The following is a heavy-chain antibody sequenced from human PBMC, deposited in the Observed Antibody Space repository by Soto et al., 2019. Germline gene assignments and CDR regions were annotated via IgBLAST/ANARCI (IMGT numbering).Heavy chain of an antibody. J-gene: IGHJ6*02. D-gene: IGHD3-9*01. V-gene: IGHV3-48*01. Sequence: GSLRLSCAASGFTFSSYSMNWVRQAPGKGLEWVSYISSSSSTIYYADSVKGRFTISRDNAKNSLYLQMNSLSAEDTAVYYCARDFGSAYYDILTGRSPYYGMDVWGQGTTVTVSS. CDR1: GFTFSSYS. CDR2: ISSSSSTI. CDR3: ARDFGSAYYDILTGRSPYYGMDV.